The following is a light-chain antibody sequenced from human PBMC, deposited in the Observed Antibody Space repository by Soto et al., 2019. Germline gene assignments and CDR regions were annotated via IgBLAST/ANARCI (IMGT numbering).Light chain of an antibody. CDR3: QSYDSYLTWM. V-gene: IGLV1-40*01. CDR1: GANIGAGFD. J-gene: IGLJ3*02. Sequence: QSVLTQPPSVSGAPGQRVTISCTGSGANIGAGFDVHWYQQFPGTAPKLLIYGNSNRPSGVPDRFSGSKSGTSASLAITGLQTEDEADYYCQSYDSYLTWMFGGGTKLTVL. CDR2: GNS.